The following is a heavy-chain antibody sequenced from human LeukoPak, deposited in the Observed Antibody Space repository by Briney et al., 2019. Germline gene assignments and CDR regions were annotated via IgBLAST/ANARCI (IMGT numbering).Heavy chain of an antibody. V-gene: IGHV4-61*08. CDR2: IYYSGST. Sequence: PSETLSLTCTVSGGSISSGGYYWSWIRQHPGKGLEWIVYIYYSGSTNYNPSLKSRVTISVDTSKNQFSLKLSSVTAADTAVYYCARVRGAMNYVSSDAFDIWGQGTMVTVS. CDR3: ARVRGAMNYVSSDAFDI. CDR1: GGSISSGGYY. J-gene: IGHJ3*02. D-gene: IGHD1-7*01.